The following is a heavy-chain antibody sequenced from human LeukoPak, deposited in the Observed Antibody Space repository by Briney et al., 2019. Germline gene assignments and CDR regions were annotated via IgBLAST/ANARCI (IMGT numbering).Heavy chain of an antibody. V-gene: IGHV1-69*05. CDR3: ALYSGRYSDY. Sequence: SVKVSCKASGGTFSSYAISWVRQAPGQGLEWMGGIIPIFGTANYAQKFQGRVTMTRDTSTSTVYMELSSLRSEDTAVYYCALYSGRYSDYWGQGTLVTVSS. J-gene: IGHJ4*02. D-gene: IGHD1-26*01. CDR1: GGTFSSYA. CDR2: IIPIFGTA.